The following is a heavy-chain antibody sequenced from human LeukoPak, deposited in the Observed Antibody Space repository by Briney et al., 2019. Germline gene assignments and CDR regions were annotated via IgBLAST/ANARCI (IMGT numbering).Heavy chain of an antibody. D-gene: IGHD5-12*01. Sequence: ASVKVSFKASGYTFTGYYMHWVRQAPGQGLEWMGIINPSGGSTSYAQKFQGRVTMTRDTSTSTVYMELSSLRSEDTAVYYCARGDSGPGYSYWYFDLWGRGTLVTVSS. J-gene: IGHJ2*01. CDR2: INPSGGST. CDR1: GYTFTGYY. CDR3: ARGDSGPGYSYWYFDL. V-gene: IGHV1-46*03.